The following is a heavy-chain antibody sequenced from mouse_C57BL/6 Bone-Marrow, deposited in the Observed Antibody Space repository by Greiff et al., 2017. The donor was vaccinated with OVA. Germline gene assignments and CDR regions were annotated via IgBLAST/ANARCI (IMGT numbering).Heavy chain of an antibody. CDR3: TYYYGIPYYFDY. CDR2: IRLKSDNYAT. CDR1: GFTFSNYW. V-gene: IGHV6-3*01. J-gene: IGHJ2*01. D-gene: IGHD1-1*01. Sequence: EVKLLESGGGLVQPGGSMKLSCVASGFTFSNYWMNWVRQSPEKGLEWVAQIRLKSDNYATHYAASVKGRLTISRDDSKSSVYLQMNNLRAEDTGIYYCTYYYGIPYYFDYWGQGTTLTVSS.